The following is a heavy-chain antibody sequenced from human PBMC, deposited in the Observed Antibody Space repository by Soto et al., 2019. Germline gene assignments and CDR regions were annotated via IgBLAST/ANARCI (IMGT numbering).Heavy chain of an antibody. CDR2: IYFRAST. D-gene: IGHD1-26*01. CDR3: ARLTLVGATLYLDY. Sequence: SETLSLTCTVSVGSVSGYYWSLIRQPPGKGLDWIGYIYFRASTRNDPSLESRATISVDTSEKPVSLKLVCVTAADTAVYYCARLTLVGATLYLDYWGQGTQVT. J-gene: IGHJ4*02. V-gene: IGHV4-59*02. CDR1: VGSVSGYY.